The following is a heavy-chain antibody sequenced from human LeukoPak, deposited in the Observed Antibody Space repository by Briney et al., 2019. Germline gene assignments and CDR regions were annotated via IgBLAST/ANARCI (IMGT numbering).Heavy chain of an antibody. D-gene: IGHD2-2*01. V-gene: IGHV4-34*01. CDR2: INHSGST. CDR3: ARGRVVPAAV. J-gene: IGHJ4*02. Sequence: SETLSLTCAVYGGSFSDYYWGWIRQPPGKGLEWIGEINHSGSTNYNPSLKSRVTISVDTSKNQFSLKLSSVTAADTAVYYCARGRVVPAAVWGQGTLVTVSS. CDR1: GGSFSDYY.